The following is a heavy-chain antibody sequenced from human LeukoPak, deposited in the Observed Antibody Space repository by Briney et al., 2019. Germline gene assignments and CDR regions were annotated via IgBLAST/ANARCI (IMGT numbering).Heavy chain of an antibody. D-gene: IGHD6-6*01. CDR3: ARAQHAPSSIAAKSWDYYYYYMDV. Sequence: PSETLALTCTGSGGSISSYYWNWIQQPPGKGLEWIGYIYYSRSTNYKPSLKSRVTISVDTSKNQFSLKLSSVTDADTAVYYCARAQHAPSSIAAKSWDYYYYYMDVWGKGTPVTVSS. V-gene: IGHV4-59*12. CDR1: GGSISSYY. CDR2: IYYSRST. J-gene: IGHJ6*03.